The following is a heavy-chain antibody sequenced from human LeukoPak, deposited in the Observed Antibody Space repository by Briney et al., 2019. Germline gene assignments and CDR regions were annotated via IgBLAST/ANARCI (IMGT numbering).Heavy chain of an antibody. V-gene: IGHV4-39*02. J-gene: IGHJ3*02. D-gene: IGHD4-17*01. Sequence: PSETLSLTCTVSGGSISSSSYYWGWIRQPPGKGLEWIGSIYYSGSTYYNPSLKSRVTISVDTSKNQFSLKLSSVTAADTAVYYCARDLPPRYGDSPYDAFDIWGQGTMVTVSS. CDR2: IYYSGST. CDR3: ARDLPPRYGDSPYDAFDI. CDR1: GGSISSSSYY.